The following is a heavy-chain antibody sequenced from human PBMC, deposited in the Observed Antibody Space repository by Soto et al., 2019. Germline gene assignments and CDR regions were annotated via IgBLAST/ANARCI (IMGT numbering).Heavy chain of an antibody. CDR1: CGSIISNSYY. Sequence: SETLSLTCTVSCGSIISNSYYWGWVRQPPGKGLEWIGSIFHSGSTYYNPSLKSRVTMSVDTSKNQFSLSLASVTAADTAVYYCARTPLLWGQGTLVTVSS. CDR2: IFHSGST. CDR3: ARTPLL. V-gene: IGHV4-39*01. J-gene: IGHJ4*02. D-gene: IGHD1-26*01.